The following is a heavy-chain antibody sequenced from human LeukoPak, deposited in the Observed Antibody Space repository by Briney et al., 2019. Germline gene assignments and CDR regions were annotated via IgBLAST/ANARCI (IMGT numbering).Heavy chain of an antibody. J-gene: IGHJ6*03. CDR1: GFTFSSYA. Sequence: GSLRLSCAASGFTFSSYAMSWVRQAPGKGLEWVSAISGSGGSTYYADSVKGRFTISRDNSKNTLYLQMNSLRAEDTAVYYCAKSGELLWFGELDYYYMDVWGKGTTVTVSS. V-gene: IGHV3-23*01. CDR2: ISGSGGST. CDR3: AKSGELLWFGELDYYYMDV. D-gene: IGHD3-10*01.